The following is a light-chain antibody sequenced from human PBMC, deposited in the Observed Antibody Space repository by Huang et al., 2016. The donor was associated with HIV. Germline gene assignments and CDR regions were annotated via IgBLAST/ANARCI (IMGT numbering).Light chain of an antibody. Sequence: IQLTQSPSSLSASVGDRVTITCRASQGISSYLAWYQQKPGKAPKLLIHAASTLQSGVPSRFSGSGSGTDFSLTINSLQPEDFATYYCQQLNIFPATFGPGTKVDIK. CDR3: QQLNIFPAT. J-gene: IGKJ3*01. CDR2: AAS. CDR1: QGISSY. V-gene: IGKV1-9*01.